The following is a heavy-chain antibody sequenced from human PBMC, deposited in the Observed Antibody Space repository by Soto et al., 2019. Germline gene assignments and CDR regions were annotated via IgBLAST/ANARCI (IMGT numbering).Heavy chain of an antibody. CDR2: VHHSWGS. V-gene: IGHV4-59*08. J-gene: IGHJ6*02. CDR3: TCIFSGGYGYGFHHYGLAV. D-gene: IGHD5-18*01. CDR1: GGSISSYY. Sequence: PSETLSLTCTVSGGSISSYYWSWIRQPPGKGMEWIGYVHHSWGSTYNPSLQSRVAISVDTSKGQFSLKLTSVTAADTAVYYCTCIFSGGYGYGFHHYGLAVWGQGTTVTVSS.